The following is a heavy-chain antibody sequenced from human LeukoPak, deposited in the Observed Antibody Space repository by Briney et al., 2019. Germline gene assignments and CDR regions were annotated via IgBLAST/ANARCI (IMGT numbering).Heavy chain of an antibody. J-gene: IGHJ6*03. D-gene: IGHD2-15*01. CDR3: AKNGDRGAYCSGGSCYPYYYYYMDV. CDR1: GFTFSSYA. V-gene: IGHV3-23*01. CDR2: ISGTGGTT. Sequence: GGSLRLSCAASGFTFSSYAMSWVRQAPGKGLEWVSAISGTGGTTYYADSVKGRFTISRDNSKNTLYLQMNSLRAEDTAVYYCAKNGDRGAYCSGGSCYPYYYYYMDVWGKGTTVTISS.